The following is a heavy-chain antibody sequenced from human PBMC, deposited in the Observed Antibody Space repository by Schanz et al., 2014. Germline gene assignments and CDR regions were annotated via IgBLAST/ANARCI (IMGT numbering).Heavy chain of an antibody. J-gene: IGHJ6*03. V-gene: IGHV1-8*01. CDR2: INPNSGTT. D-gene: IGHD2-2*02. CDR1: GYTFTSYG. Sequence: QVQLVQSGAEVEKPGASVKVSCKASGYTFTSYGINWVRQAPGQGLEWMGWINPNSGTTSYAQKFQGWVTMTSDTSISTAYMELTSLRSEDTAVYYCAGTYCSSTSCYTGYYYMDVWGKGTTVTVSS. CDR3: AGTYCSSTSCYTGYYYMDV.